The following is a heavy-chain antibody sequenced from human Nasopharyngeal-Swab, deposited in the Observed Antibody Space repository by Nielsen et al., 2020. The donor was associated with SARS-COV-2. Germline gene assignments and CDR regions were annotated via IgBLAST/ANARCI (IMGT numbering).Heavy chain of an antibody. CDR3: ARGSRVVVPLLYYYYYMDV. Sequence: SVKVPCKASGGTFSSYAISWVRQAPGQGLEWMGGIIPTFGTANYAQKSQGRVTITADESTSTAYMELSSLRSEDTAVYYCARGSRVVVPLLYYYYYMDVWGKGTTVTVSS. CDR1: GGTFSSYA. J-gene: IGHJ6*03. D-gene: IGHD2-2*01. CDR2: IIPTFGTA. V-gene: IGHV1-69*13.